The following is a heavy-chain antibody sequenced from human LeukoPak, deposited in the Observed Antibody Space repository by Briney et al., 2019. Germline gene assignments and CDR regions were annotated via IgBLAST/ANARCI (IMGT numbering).Heavy chain of an antibody. CDR2: ISSSSSTI. CDR3: ARALSDSGGFQAYFDY. Sequence: PGGSLRLSCAASGFTFSSYSMNWVRQAPGKGLEWVSYISSSSSTIYYADSVKGRFTISRDNAKNSLYLQMNSLRAEDTAVYYCARALSDSGGFQAYFDYWGQGTLVTVSS. V-gene: IGHV3-48*01. CDR1: GFTFSSYS. J-gene: IGHJ4*02. D-gene: IGHD2-15*01.